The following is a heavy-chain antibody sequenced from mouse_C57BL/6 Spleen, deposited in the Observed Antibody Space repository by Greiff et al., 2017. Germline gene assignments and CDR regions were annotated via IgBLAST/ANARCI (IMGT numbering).Heavy chain of an antibody. V-gene: IGHV5-6*01. CDR3: AREVTVVATYWYFDV. CDR2: ISSGGSYT. Sequence: EVQRVESGGDLVKPGGSLKLSCAASGFTFSSYGMSWVRQTPDKRLEWVATISSGGSYTYYPDSVKGRFTISRDNAKNTLYLQMSSLKSEDTAMYYCAREVTVVATYWYFDVWGTGTTVTVSS. CDR1: GFTFSSYG. J-gene: IGHJ1*03. D-gene: IGHD1-1*01.